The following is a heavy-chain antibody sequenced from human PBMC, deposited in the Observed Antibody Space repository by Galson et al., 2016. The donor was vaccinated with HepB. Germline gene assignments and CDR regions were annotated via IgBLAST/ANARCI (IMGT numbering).Heavy chain of an antibody. CDR2: INVGNGDT. Sequence: CKASGYTFTSYALHWVRQAPGQRFEWMGWINVGNGDTKYSQKLQGRVTITRETSANTAYMELSILRPEDTAVYYCARWPGTYYYYGMDVWGQGTTVTVSS. D-gene: IGHD1-1*01. CDR1: GYTFTSYA. V-gene: IGHV1-3*01. J-gene: IGHJ6*02. CDR3: ARWPGTYYYYGMDV.